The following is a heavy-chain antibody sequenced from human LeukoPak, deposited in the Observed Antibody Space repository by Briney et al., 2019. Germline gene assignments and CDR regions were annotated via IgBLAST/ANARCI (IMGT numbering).Heavy chain of an antibody. V-gene: IGHV4-31*03. CDR2: VFSSGKT. CDR1: GDSFSSGGY. D-gene: IGHD3-22*01. J-gene: IGHJ5*02. Sequence: SQTLSLTCTVSGDSFSSGGYSWIRQLPGMGLEWIGYVFSSGKTYYKTSLKSRVTISLDMSKNQFSLRLSSVTAADTAVYYCARARMQYSDGSGLNWFDPWGQGTLVTVSS. CDR3: ARARMQYSDGSGLNWFDP.